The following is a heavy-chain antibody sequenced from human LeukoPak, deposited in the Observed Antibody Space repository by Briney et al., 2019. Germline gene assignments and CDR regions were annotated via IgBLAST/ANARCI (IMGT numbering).Heavy chain of an antibody. J-gene: IGHJ4*02. CDR2: ISSSGSTI. Sequence: PGGSLRLYCAASGFTFSSYEMKWVRQAPGKGPEWVSYISSSGSTIYYADSVKGRFTISRDNSKNTLYLQLNSLRAEDTAVYYCAKAGGWTNYFDYWGQGTLVTVSS. D-gene: IGHD6-19*01. CDR1: GFTFSSYE. CDR3: AKAGGWTNYFDY. V-gene: IGHV3-48*03.